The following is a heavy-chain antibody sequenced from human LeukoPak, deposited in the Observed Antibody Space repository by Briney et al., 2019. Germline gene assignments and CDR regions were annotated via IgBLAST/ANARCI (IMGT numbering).Heavy chain of an antibody. J-gene: IGHJ4*02. CDR2: INHSGST. V-gene: IGHV4-34*01. Sequence: SETLSLTCAVYGGSFSGYYWSWIRQPPGTGLEWIGEINHSGSTNYNPSLKSRVTISVDTSKNQFSLKLSSVTAADTAVYYCARSTMIVVVITWSYFDYWGQGTLVTVSS. CDR3: ARSTMIVVVITWSYFDY. CDR1: GGSFSGYY. D-gene: IGHD3-22*01.